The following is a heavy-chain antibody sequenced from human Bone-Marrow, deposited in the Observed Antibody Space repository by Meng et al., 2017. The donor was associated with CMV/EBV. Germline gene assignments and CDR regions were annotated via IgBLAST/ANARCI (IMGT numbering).Heavy chain of an antibody. CDR2: ISWNGAAI. J-gene: IGHJ6*02. V-gene: IGHV3-9*01. CDR1: ELLFYDYA. Sequence: LKIPWAAAELLFYDYAMHWVRQTPGKGLEWVSSISWNGAAIGYADSVKGRFTISRDNAKNSLYLQMNSLRAEDTAVYYCARDKWAYCSSTSCQNYYYYYGMDVWGQGTTVTVSS. D-gene: IGHD2-2*01. CDR3: ARDKWAYCSSTSCQNYYYYYGMDV.